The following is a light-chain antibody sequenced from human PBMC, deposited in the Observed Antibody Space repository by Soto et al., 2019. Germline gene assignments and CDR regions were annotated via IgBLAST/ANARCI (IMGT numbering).Light chain of an antibody. CDR2: KAS. CDR1: QSISSW. CDR3: QQWNSDSPWT. Sequence: DIQMTQSPSTLSASVGDRVTITCRASQSISSWLAWYQQKPGKAPKLLIYKASSLESGVPSRFSGSGSGTECTHTISSLQPDDFATDYCQQWNSDSPWTVRRGTKVEIK. J-gene: IGKJ1*01. V-gene: IGKV1-5*03.